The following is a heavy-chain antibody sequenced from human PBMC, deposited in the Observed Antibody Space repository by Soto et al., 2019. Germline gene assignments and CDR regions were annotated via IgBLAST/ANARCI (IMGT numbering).Heavy chain of an antibody. CDR1: GYTFTSYG. CDR3: ARDIVVVPAATSNWYFDL. V-gene: IGHV1-18*01. CDR2: ISAYNGST. J-gene: IGHJ2*01. Sequence: QVQLVQSGAEVKKPGASVKVSCKASGYTFTSYGISWVRQAPGQGLEWMGWISAYNGSTNYAQKLQGRVTMTTDTSTSTAYMELRSLRSDDTAVYYCARDIVVVPAATSNWYFDLWGRGTLVTVSS. D-gene: IGHD2-2*01.